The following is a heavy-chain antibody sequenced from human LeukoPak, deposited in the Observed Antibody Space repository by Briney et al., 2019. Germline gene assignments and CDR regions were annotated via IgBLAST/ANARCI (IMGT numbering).Heavy chain of an antibody. CDR3: ASGIRERGFDY. CDR1: GFTFSSYS. V-gene: IGHV3-21*01. J-gene: IGHJ4*02. D-gene: IGHD1-1*01. CDR2: ISPTGGAI. Sequence: GGSLRLSCAASGFTFSSYSMNWVRQAPGRGLEWVSSISPTGGAIFYADSLRGRFTISRDNAKNSLYLQMNSLRAEDTALYFCASGIRERGFDYWGQGTLVTVS.